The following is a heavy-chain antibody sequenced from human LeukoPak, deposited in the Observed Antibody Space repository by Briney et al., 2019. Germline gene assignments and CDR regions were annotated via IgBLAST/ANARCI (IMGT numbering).Heavy chain of an antibody. CDR1: GYTFTSYG. D-gene: IGHD2-15*01. CDR2: ISAYNGNT. J-gene: IGHJ5*02. CDR3: ARDPVLGGAAPYNRFDP. Sequence: ASVKVSCKASGYTFTSYGISWVRQAPGQGLEWMGWISAYNGNTNYAQKFQGRVTMTRDTSISTAYMEVSRLRSDDTAVYYCARDPVLGGAAPYNRFDPWGQGTLVTVSS. V-gene: IGHV1-18*01.